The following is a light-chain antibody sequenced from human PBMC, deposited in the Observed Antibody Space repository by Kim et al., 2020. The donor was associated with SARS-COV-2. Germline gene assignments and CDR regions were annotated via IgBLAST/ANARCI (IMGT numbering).Light chain of an antibody. CDR3: SSYTLTSTYV. CDR2: DVS. CDR1: SSDVGGSRF. J-gene: IGLJ1*01. Sequence: LTQPASVSGSPGQSITISCTGTSSDVGGSRFVSWYQQHPDNAPKLIIYDVSNRPSGISNRFSGSKSGNTASLTISALQAVDEADYYCSSYTLTSTYVFGTGTKVTVL. V-gene: IGLV2-14*03.